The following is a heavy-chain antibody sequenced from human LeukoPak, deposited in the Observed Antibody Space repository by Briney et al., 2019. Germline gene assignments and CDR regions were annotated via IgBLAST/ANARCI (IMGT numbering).Heavy chain of an antibody. CDR2: IYSADST. Sequence: PGGSLRLSCAASGFTVSTNYMSWVRQAPGKGLEWVSVIYSADSTYYADSVKGRFTISRDNSKNTLYLQMNSLRAEDTAVYYCATAVAGPPFDYWGQGTLVTVSS. V-gene: IGHV3-53*01. CDR1: GFTVSTNY. D-gene: IGHD6-19*01. J-gene: IGHJ4*02. CDR3: ATAVAGPPFDY.